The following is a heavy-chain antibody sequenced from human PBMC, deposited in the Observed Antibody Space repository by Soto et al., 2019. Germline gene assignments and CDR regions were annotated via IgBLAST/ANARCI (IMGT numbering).Heavy chain of an antibody. V-gene: IGHV3-23*01. CDR1: GFSFSDYA. Sequence: EVHLLESGGALVQPGGSLTLSCAASGFSFSDYAMSWVRQAPGKGLEWVSSISRTGDSAYYADSVKGRFAISRDRSKNRLSLQMNRLRVEDTAVYYCAKGPDGSGYYHNWFDSWRQGTLITVSS. CDR2: ISRTGDSA. D-gene: IGHD3-22*01. CDR3: AKGPDGSGYYHNWFDS. J-gene: IGHJ5*01.